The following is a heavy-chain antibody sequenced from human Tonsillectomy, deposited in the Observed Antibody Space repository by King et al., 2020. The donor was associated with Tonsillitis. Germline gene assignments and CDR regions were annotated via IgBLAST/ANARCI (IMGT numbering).Heavy chain of an antibody. V-gene: IGHV4-39*01. CDR3: ARVKFNYYMDV. Sequence: QLQESGPGLVKPSETLSLTCTVSGGSISSSSYYWGWVRQPPGKGLGWIGSIYYSGGTYYNPSLKSRGTISVDTSKNQFSLKLSSVTAADTAVYYCARVKFNYYMDVWGKGTTVTVTS. D-gene: IGHD2-21*01. CDR2: IYYSGGT. J-gene: IGHJ6*03. CDR1: GGSISSSSYY.